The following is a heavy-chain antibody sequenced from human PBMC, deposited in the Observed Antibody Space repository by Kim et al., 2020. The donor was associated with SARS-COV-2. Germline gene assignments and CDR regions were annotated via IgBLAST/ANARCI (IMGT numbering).Heavy chain of an antibody. J-gene: IGHJ5*01. CDR3: AKDRWSSVSGWFAS. D-gene: IGHD6-19*01. Sequence: GGSLRLSCTGSGFTFSDHAISWVRQGPGKGLEWVSGISGGGDSTHYGDSVRGRFTISRDNSRNTVYLQMNSLTDGDTAVYYCAKDRWSSVSGWFASWGQGTRDTV. CDR2: ISGGGDST. V-gene: IGHV3-23*01. CDR1: GFTFSDHA.